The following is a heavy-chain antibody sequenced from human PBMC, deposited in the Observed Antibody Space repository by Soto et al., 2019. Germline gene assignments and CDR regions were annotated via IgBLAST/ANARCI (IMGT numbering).Heavy chain of an antibody. V-gene: IGHV1-18*01. Sequence: ASVKVSFQASGYTFPCYGISWVRQAPGQGLEWMGWISAYNGNTNYAQKLQGRVTMNTDTSTSKAYMEMRSLRSDDTDVYYCEIDQYDFWCGYFYFDYRGQGTLVTLSS. CDR1: GYTFPCYG. D-gene: IGHD3-3*01. J-gene: IGHJ4*01. CDR3: EIDQYDFWCGYFYFDY. CDR2: ISAYNGNT.